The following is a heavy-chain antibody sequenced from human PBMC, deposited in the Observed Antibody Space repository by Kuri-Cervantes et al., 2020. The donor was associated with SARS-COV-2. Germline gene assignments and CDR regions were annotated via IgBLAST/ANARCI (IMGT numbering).Heavy chain of an antibody. D-gene: IGHD2-21*02. Sequence: SVKVSCKTPETTFPNYDINWVRQAPGQGLEWMGGIIPIFGTANYAQKFQGRVTITADESTSTAYMELSSLRFEDAAVYYCARDSGDWDPDGFDIWGQGTMVTVSS. J-gene: IGHJ3*02. V-gene: IGHV1-69*13. CDR2: IIPIFGTA. CDR3: ARDSGDWDPDGFDI. CDR1: ETTFPNYD.